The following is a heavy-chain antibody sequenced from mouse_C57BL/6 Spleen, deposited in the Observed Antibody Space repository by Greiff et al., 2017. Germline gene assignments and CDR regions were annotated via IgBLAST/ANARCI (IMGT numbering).Heavy chain of an antibody. CDR3: ARPRDSSGYAWFGD. CDR1: GYTFTSYG. V-gene: IGHV1-81*01. J-gene: IGHJ3*01. Sequence: VQGVESGAELARPGASVKLSCKASGYTFTSYGISWVKQRTGQGLEWIGEIYPRSGNTYYNEKFKGKATLTADKSSSTAYMELRSLASEDSAVYFCARPRDSSGYAWFGDWGQGTLVNGSA. CDR2: IYPRSGNT. D-gene: IGHD3-2*02.